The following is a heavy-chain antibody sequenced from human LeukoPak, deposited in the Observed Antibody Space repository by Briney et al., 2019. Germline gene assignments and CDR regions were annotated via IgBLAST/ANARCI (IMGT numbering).Heavy chain of an antibody. CDR3: ARGFGWSFDY. Sequence: SETLSLTCAVYGGSFSGYYWSWIRQPPGKGLEWIGEINHSGSTNYNPSLKSRVTISVDTSKNQFSLKLSSVTAEDTAVYYCARGFGWSFDYWGQGTLVTVSS. CDR2: INHSGST. J-gene: IGHJ4*02. V-gene: IGHV4-34*01. D-gene: IGHD2-15*01. CDR1: GGSFSGYY.